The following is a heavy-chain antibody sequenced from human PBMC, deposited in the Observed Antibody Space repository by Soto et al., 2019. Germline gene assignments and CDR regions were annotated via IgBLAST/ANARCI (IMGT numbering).Heavy chain of an antibody. J-gene: IGHJ6*02. CDR1: GGTFSSYA. D-gene: IGHD2-2*01. Sequence: SVKVSCKASGGTFSSYAISWVRQAPGQGLEWMGGIIPIFGTANYAQKFQGRVTITADESTSTAYMELSSLRSEDTAVYYCTRDSAATPVYYYYGMDVWGQGTTVTVSS. CDR3: TRDSAATPVYYYYGMDV. V-gene: IGHV1-69*13. CDR2: IIPIFGTA.